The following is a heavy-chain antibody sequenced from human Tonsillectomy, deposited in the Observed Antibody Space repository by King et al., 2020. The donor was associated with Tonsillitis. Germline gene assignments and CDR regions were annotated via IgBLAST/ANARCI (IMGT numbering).Heavy chain of an antibody. V-gene: IGHV1-69*12. CDR3: ARLQDTKPNHYTTVKSYYYGMDV. D-gene: IGHD4-17*01. Sequence: QLVQSGAEVKKPGSSVKVSCKASGGTFSSYAISWVRQAPGQGLEWMGGIIPIFGTANYAQKFQGRVTITADESTSTAYMELSSLRSEDTAVYYCARLQDTKPNHYTTVKSYYYGMDVWGQGTTVTVSS. CDR2: IIPIFGTA. CDR1: GGTFSSYA. J-gene: IGHJ6*02.